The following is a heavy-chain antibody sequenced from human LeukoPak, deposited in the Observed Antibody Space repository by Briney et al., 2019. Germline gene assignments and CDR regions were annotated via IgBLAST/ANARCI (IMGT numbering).Heavy chain of an antibody. CDR1: GFTFGYYA. CDR3: TGVVVVVVPAAIGDYYGMDV. D-gene: IGHD2-2*01. Sequence: GGSLRLSCTASGFTFGYYAMSWVRQAPGKGLEWVGLIRSKAYGGTTEYAASVKGRFTISRDDSKSIAYLQMNSLKTEDTAVYYCTGVVVVVVPAAIGDYYGMDVWGQGTTVTVSS. CDR2: IRSKAYGGTT. V-gene: IGHV3-49*04. J-gene: IGHJ6*02.